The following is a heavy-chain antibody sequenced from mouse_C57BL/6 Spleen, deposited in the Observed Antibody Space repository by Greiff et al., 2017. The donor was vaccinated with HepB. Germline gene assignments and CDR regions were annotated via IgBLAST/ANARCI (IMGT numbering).Heavy chain of an antibody. CDR3: ARERGTAQAAYYFDY. CDR2: IYPGDGDT. CDR1: GYAFSSSW. V-gene: IGHV1-82*01. Sequence: QVHVKQSGPELVKPGASVKISCKASGYAFSSSWMNWVKQRPGKGLEWIGRIYPGDGDTNYNGKFKGKATLTADKSSSTAYMQLSSLTSEDSAVYFCARERGTAQAAYYFDYWGQGTTLTVSS. J-gene: IGHJ2*01. D-gene: IGHD3-2*02.